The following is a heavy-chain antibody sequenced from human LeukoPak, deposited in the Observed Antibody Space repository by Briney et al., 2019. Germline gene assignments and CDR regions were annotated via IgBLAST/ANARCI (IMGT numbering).Heavy chain of an antibody. V-gene: IGHV3-13*04. Sequence: PGGSLRLSCAASGFTFSSYDMPWVRQATGKGLEWVSAIGTAGDTYYPGSVKGRFTISRENAKNSLYLQMKSLRAGDTAVYYCARGAVALAFDIWGQGTMVTVSS. CDR3: ARGAVALAFDI. J-gene: IGHJ3*02. D-gene: IGHD6-19*01. CDR1: GFTFSSYD. CDR2: IGTAGDT.